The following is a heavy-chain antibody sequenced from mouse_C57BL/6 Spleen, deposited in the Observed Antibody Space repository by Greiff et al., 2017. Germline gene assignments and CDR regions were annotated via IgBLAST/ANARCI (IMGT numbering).Heavy chain of an antibody. CDR2: IFPGSGST. CDR3: SRSGVGGAMDY. J-gene: IGHJ4*01. V-gene: IGHV1-75*01. D-gene: IGHD1-1*02. CDR1: GYTFTDYY. Sequence: VKLQQSGPELVKPGASVKISCKASGYTFTDYYINWVQQRPGPGLEWIGWIFPGSGSTYYNEKFQGKATLTVDKSSSTAYMLLSSLTSEDSAVXCWSRSGVGGAMDYWGQGTSVTVSS.